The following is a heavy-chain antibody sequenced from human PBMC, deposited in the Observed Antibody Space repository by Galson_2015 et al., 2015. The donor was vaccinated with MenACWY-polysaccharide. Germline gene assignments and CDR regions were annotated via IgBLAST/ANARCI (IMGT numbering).Heavy chain of an antibody. D-gene: IGHD2-8*01. Sequence: SETLSLTCTVSGGSISSRSYYWGWIRQPPGKGLEWIGSIYYSGSTYYNPSLKSRVTISVDTSKNQFSLKLSSVTAADTAVYYCARVHCTNGVCHTTPSWFDPWGQGTLVTVSS. CDR3: ARVHCTNGVCHTTPSWFDP. J-gene: IGHJ5*02. CDR1: GGSISSRSYY. CDR2: IYYSGST. V-gene: IGHV4-39*01.